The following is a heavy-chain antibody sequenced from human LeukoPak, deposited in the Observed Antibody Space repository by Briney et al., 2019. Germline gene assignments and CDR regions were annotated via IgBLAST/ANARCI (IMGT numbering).Heavy chain of an antibody. CDR1: GYTFPSYF. CDR2: INPTGGST. V-gene: IGHV1-46*01. D-gene: IGHD5-18*01. J-gene: IGHJ4*02. CDR3: ARVGYSYGPFDY. Sequence: ASVKVSCKASGYTFPSYFMHWVRQAPGQGLEWMGIINPTGGSTTYAQKFQGRVTITADESTSTAYMELSSLRSGDTAVYYCARVGYSYGPFDYWGQGTLVTVSS.